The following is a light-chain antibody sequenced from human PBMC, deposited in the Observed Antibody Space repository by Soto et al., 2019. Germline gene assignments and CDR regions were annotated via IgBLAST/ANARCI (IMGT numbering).Light chain of an antibody. Sequence: QSVLTQPASLSGSPGQSITISCTGTSSDVGSHNLVSWYQQYPGKDPRLLIYEASKRPSGVSDRFSASKSGVTASLTISGLQAEDEADYYCCSFASNSPLVFGGGTKLTVL. J-gene: IGLJ3*02. CDR3: CSFASNSPLV. V-gene: IGLV2-23*01. CDR2: EAS. CDR1: SSDVGSHNL.